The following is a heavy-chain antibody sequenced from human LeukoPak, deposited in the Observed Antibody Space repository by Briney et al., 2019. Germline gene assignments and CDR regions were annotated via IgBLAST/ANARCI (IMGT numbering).Heavy chain of an antibody. Sequence: GGSLRLSCAASGFTFSSYGMNWVRQAPGKGLEWVSGISGRGGTTYYADSVKGRFTISRDNAKNSLYLQMNCLRVEDTAVYYCARAPTFSGWFDYWGQGTLVTVSS. V-gene: IGHV3-21*01. CDR1: GFTFSSYG. CDR2: ISGRGGTT. J-gene: IGHJ4*02. D-gene: IGHD6-19*01. CDR3: ARAPTFSGWFDY.